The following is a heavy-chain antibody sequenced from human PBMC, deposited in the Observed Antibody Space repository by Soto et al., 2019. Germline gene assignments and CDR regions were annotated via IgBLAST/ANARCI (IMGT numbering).Heavy chain of an antibody. CDR3: AKDPRLKLAY. Sequence: PGGSLRLSCTAPGFPFGNYAMYWVRQAPGKGLEWVSGISGGGDGTNYADSVKGRFTVSRDNSRNTLYLQMNSLRAEDTAVYYCAKDPRLKLAYWGQGTLVTVSS. V-gene: IGHV3-23*01. CDR2: ISGGGDGT. CDR1: GFPFGNYA. J-gene: IGHJ4*02. D-gene: IGHD2-8*01.